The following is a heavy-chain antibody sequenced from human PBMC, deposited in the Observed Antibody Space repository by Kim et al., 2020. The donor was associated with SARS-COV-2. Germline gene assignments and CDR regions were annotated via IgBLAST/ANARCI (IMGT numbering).Heavy chain of an antibody. CDR3: AKDTAAATLLGY. D-gene: IGHD6-13*01. Sequence: YYAVSVKDRFTISRDNYKNTLYLQMNSLRAEDTAVYYCAKDTAAATLLGYWGQGTLVTVSS. V-gene: IGHV3-23*01. J-gene: IGHJ4*02.